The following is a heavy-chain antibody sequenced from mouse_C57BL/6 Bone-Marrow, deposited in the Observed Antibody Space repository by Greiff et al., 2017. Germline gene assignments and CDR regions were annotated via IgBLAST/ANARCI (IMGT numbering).Heavy chain of an antibody. CDR1: GFTFSDYG. CDR2: ISSVSSTI. CDR3: ASKYAMDY. Sequence: EVKLVESGGGLVKPGGSLKLSCAASGFTFSDYGMHWVRQAPEKGLEWVAYISSVSSTIYYADTVKGRFTISRDNAKNTLFLQMTSLRSEDTAMYYCASKYAMDYWGQGTSVTVSA. V-gene: IGHV5-17*01. J-gene: IGHJ4*01.